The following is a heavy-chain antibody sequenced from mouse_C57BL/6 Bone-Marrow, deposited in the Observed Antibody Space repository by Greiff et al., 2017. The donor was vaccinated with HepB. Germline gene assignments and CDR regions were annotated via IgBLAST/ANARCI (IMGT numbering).Heavy chain of an antibody. CDR2: ISSGSSTI. CDR3: ARRITTVPLFAY. J-gene: IGHJ3*01. D-gene: IGHD1-1*01. CDR1: GFTFSDYG. V-gene: IGHV5-17*01. Sequence: EVKLVESGGGLVKPGGSLKLSCAASGFTFSDYGMHWVRQAPEKGLEWVAYISSGSSTIYYADTVKGRFTISRDNAKNTLFLQMTSLRSEDTAMYYCARRITTVPLFAYWGQGTLVTVSA.